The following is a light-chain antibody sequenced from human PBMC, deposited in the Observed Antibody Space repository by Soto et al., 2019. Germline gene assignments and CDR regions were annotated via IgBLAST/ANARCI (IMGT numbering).Light chain of an antibody. CDR1: HSLVYSDGSTY. CDR3: MQCTHWPWT. V-gene: IGKV2-30*01. J-gene: IGKJ1*01. CDR2: KVS. Sequence: DVVMTQSPLSLPVTLGQPASISCRSSHSLVYSDGSTYLHWFQQKPGQSPRRLIYKVSNRDSGVPDRFSGSGSSTDFTLKISRVEAEDVGVYYCMQCTHWPWTFGQGTKVEI.